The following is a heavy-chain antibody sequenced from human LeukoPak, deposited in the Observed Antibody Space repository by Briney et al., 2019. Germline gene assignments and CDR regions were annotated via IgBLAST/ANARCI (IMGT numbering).Heavy chain of an antibody. CDR3: TTTMRSEPYY. V-gene: IGHV3-74*01. Sequence: VGSLTLSCAASGLTFSSHWMHWVRQVPGKGLVWVSRISSDGSSTSYADSVKGRFTISRDNAKNTLYLQMNSLRAEDTAVYYCTTTMRSEPYYWGQGTL. J-gene: IGHJ4*02. D-gene: IGHD3-22*01. CDR2: ISSDGSST. CDR1: GLTFSSHW.